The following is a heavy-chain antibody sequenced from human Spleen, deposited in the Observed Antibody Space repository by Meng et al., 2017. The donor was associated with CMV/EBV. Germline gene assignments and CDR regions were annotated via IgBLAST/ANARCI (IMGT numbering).Heavy chain of an antibody. Sequence: GSLRLSCTVSGGSISNYYWNWIRQPPGKGLERIGYIYYSGSTKYNPSLKSRVTLSISVDTSKNQFSLKLSSLTAADTAVYYCARELRGSFDIWGQGTLVTVSS. CDR2: IYYSGST. CDR1: GGSISNYY. V-gene: IGHV4-59*01. CDR3: ARELRGSFDI. J-gene: IGHJ3*02. D-gene: IGHD3-22*01.